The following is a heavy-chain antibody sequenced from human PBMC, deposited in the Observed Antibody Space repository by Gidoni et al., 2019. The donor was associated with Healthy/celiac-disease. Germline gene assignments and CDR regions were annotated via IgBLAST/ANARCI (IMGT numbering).Heavy chain of an antibody. D-gene: IGHD3-22*01. CDR1: GGTFSSYA. Sequence: QVQLVQSGAEVKKPGSSVKVSCKASGGTFSSYAISWVRQAPGQGLEWMGGIIPIFGTANYAQKFQGRVTITADESTSTAYMELSSLRSEDTAVYYCAREEGYRKYYDSSGNAFDIWGQGTMVTVSS. J-gene: IGHJ3*02. CDR3: AREEGYRKYYDSSGNAFDI. CDR2: IIPIFGTA. V-gene: IGHV1-69*01.